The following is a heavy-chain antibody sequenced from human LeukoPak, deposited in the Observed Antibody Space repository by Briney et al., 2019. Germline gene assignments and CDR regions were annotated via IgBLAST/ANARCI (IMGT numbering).Heavy chain of an antibody. Sequence: SETLSLTCTVSGGSISSYYWSWIRQPPGKGLEWIGSIYHSGSTYYNPSLKSRVTISVDMSKNQFSLKLSSVTAADTAVYYCARATYSSSWYSAPYYYYYYMDVWGKGTTVTVSS. D-gene: IGHD6-13*01. CDR1: GGSISSYY. CDR2: IYHSGST. V-gene: IGHV4-59*08. J-gene: IGHJ6*03. CDR3: ARATYSSSWYSAPYYYYYYMDV.